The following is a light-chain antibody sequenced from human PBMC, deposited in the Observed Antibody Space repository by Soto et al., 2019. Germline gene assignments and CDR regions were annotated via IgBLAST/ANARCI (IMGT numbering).Light chain of an antibody. CDR1: LSISNY. CDR2: AAS. V-gene: IGKV1-39*01. Sequence: DIQMTQSPSSLSASVGDRVTITCRASLSISNYLNWYQQKPGKAPKFLIYAASSLQCGVPSRFSGRGSGTDFTLTISSLQPEDFAIYYCQQSYSTPLTFGGGTKVEIK. J-gene: IGKJ4*01. CDR3: QQSYSTPLT.